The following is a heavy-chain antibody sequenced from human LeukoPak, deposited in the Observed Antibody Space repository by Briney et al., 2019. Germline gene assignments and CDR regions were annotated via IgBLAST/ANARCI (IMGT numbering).Heavy chain of an antibody. J-gene: IGHJ4*02. CDR3: ARHVAATSRIDY. D-gene: IGHD2-2*01. CDR2: IYYSGST. Sequence: SETLSLTCTVSGGSISSDDFYWSWIRQHPGKGLEWIGYIYYSGSTYYNPSLKSRVTISVDTSKNQFSLRLSSVTAADTAVYYCARHVAATSRIDYWGQGTLVTVSS. V-gene: IGHV4-31*03. CDR1: GGSISSDDFY.